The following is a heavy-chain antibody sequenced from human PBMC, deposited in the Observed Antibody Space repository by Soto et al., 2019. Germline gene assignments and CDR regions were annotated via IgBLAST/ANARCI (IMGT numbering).Heavy chain of an antibody. CDR2: IIPMLGMS. Sequence: QVQLVQSGAEVKKPGSSVRVSCTASGDTFNFYTISWVRQVPGQGPEWMGRIIPMLGMSNYAQKFQGRVTXXXDXXTSTVYMNLSGLTSEETAVYYCATNYGSGSTHFDYWGQGTLVTVSS. J-gene: IGHJ4*02. CDR3: ATNYGSGSTHFDY. CDR1: GDTFNFYT. V-gene: IGHV1-69*02. D-gene: IGHD3-10*01.